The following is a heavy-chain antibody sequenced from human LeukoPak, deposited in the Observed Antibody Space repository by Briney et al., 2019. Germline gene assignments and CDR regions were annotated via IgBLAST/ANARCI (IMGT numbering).Heavy chain of an antibody. D-gene: IGHD4-23*01. V-gene: IGHV4-38-2*02. CDR1: GYSISSGYY. CDR2: IYHSGST. J-gene: IGHJ5*02. CDR3: ARVGYGGNSAWFDP. Sequence: SETLSLTCTVSGYSISSGYYWGWIRQPPGKGLEWIGSIYHSGSTYYNPSLKSRVTISVDTSKNQFSLKLSSVTAADTAVYYCARVGYGGNSAWFDPWGQGTLVTVSS.